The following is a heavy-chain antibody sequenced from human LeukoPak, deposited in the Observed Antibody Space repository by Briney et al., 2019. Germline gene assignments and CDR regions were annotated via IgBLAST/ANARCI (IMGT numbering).Heavy chain of an antibody. CDR3: ATKLNVVVPASEDAGWFDP. V-gene: IGHV4-34*01. J-gene: IGHJ5*02. CDR2: INHSGST. D-gene: IGHD2-2*01. Sequence: SETLSLTCAVYGGSFSGYCWSWIRQPPGKGLEWIGEINHSGSTNYNPSLKSRVTISVDTSKNQFSLKLSSVTAADTAVYYCATKLNVVVPASEDAGWFDPWGQGTLVTVSS. CDR1: GGSFSGYC.